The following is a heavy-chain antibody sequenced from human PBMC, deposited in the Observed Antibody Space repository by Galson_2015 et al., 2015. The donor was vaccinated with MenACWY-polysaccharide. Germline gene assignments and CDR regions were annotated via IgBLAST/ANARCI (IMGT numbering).Heavy chain of an antibody. CDR1: GGSISSGSYY. CDR3: ARGRGYCSGGSCFGDY. V-gene: IGHV4-61*02. Sequence: TLSLTCTVSGGSISSGSYYWSWIRQPAGKGLEWIGRIYTSGSTNYNPSLKSRVTISVDTSKNQFSLKLSSVTAADTAVYYCARGRGYCSGGSCFGDYWGQGTLVTVSS. CDR2: IYTSGST. D-gene: IGHD2-15*01. J-gene: IGHJ4*02.